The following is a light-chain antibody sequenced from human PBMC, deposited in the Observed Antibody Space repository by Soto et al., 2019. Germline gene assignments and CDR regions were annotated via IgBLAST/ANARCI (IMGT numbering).Light chain of an antibody. J-gene: IGLJ2*01. CDR2: HNN. V-gene: IGLV1-44*01. CDR1: SSTVGSNT. Sequence: QSVVTQPPSASGTPGQRVTISCSGSSSTVGSNTVYWYQLLPGTAPKLLIYHNNQRPSGVPDRLSGSKSGTSASLAISGLQSEDEADYYCAVWDDTLKAVVFGGGTKLTVL. CDR3: AVWDDTLKAVV.